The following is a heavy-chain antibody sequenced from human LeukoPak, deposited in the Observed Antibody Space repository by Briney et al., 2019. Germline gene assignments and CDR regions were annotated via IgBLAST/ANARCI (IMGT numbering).Heavy chain of an antibody. D-gene: IGHD6-19*01. CDR1: GYTFTSYD. CDR2: MNPNSGNT. Sequence: ASVKVSCKASGYTFTSYDINWVRQATGQGPEWIGWMNPNSGNTGYAQKFQGRVTMTRNTSISTAYMELSSLRSEDTAVYYCARVGYSSGWPLDYWGQGTLVTVSS. J-gene: IGHJ4*02. CDR3: ARVGYSSGWPLDY. V-gene: IGHV1-8*01.